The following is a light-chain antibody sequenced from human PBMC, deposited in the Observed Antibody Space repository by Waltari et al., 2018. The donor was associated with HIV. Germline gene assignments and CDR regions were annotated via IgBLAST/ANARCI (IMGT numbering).Light chain of an antibody. J-gene: IGLJ2*01. CDR3: GTWDSSLRAVV. Sequence: QSVLTQPPSVPAAPGQKVSISCSGSSSNIGNHYVSCYQQFPGTAPKLFIYDNNKRPVGIADRVSVSKPCTSATLGVTGLQTGDEADYYWGTWDSSLRAVVFGGGTKLTVL. CDR1: SSNIGNHY. CDR2: DNN. V-gene: IGLV1-51*01.